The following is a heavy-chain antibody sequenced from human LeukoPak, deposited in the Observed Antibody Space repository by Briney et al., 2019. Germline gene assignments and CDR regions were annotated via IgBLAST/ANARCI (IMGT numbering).Heavy chain of an antibody. J-gene: IGHJ6*03. CDR3: ARRGAYCGGDCYSSGLYDYYYYMDV. Sequence: PSETLSLTCAVYGGSFSGYYWSWIRQPPGKGLEWIGEINHSGSTNYNPSLKSRVTISVDTSKNQFSLKLSSVTAADTAVYYCARRGAYCGGDCYSSGLYDYYYYMDVWGKGTTVTVSS. D-gene: IGHD2-21*02. CDR1: GGSFSGYY. V-gene: IGHV4-34*01. CDR2: INHSGST.